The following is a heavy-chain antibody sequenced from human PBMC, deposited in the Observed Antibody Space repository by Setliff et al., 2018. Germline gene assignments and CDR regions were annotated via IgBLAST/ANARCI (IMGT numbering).Heavy chain of an antibody. CDR1: GFIFSDYY. CDR3: VCEYTSGWYVFDR. D-gene: IGHD6-19*01. J-gene: IGHJ4*02. Sequence: GGSLRLSCVASGFIFSDYYMTWVRQAPGKGLELLAYISGSGGDIKYADSVKGRFTISRDNPKNSLYLQMNSLRAEDTAMYYCVCEYTSGWYVFDRWGQGTLVTVSS. CDR2: ISGSGGDI. V-gene: IGHV3-11*01.